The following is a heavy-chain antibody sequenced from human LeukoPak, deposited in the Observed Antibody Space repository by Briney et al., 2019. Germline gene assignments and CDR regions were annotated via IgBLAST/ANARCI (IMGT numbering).Heavy chain of an antibody. D-gene: IGHD3-22*01. CDR2: ISSSSSYI. CDR3: ARDPLSSGYYYREYYFDY. J-gene: IGHJ4*02. Sequence: GGSLRLSCAASGFTFSIYSMNWVRQAPGKGLEWVSSISSSSSYIYYADSVKGRFTISRDNAKNSLYLQMNSLRAEDTAVYYCARDPLSSGYYYREYYFDYWGQGTLVTVSS. CDR1: GFTFSIYS. V-gene: IGHV3-21*01.